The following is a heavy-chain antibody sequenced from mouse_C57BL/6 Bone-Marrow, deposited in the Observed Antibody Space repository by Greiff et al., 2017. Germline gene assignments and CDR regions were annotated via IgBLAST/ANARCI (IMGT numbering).Heavy chain of an antibody. Sequence: VQLQQSGAELVRPGASVKLSCTASGFNIKDDYMHWVKQRPEQGLEWIGWIDPENGDTEYASKFQGKATITADTSSNTAYLQLSSLTSEDTAVYYCTTLTTGVDFDYWGQGTTLTVSS. CDR1: GFNIKDDY. J-gene: IGHJ2*01. D-gene: IGHD1-1*01. V-gene: IGHV14-4*01. CDR2: IDPENGDT. CDR3: TTLTTGVDFDY.